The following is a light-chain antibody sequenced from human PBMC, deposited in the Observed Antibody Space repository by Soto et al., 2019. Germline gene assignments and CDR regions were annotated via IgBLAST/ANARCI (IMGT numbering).Light chain of an antibody. CDR1: SSNIGAGYD. Sequence: QSVLTQPPSVSGAPGRRVTISCTGSSSNIGAGYDVHWYQQLPGTAPKLLIYGNSNRPSGVPDRFSGSKSGTSASLAITGLQAEDEADYYCQSYDSSLSGWEVFGGGTKLTVL. V-gene: IGLV1-40*01. CDR3: QSYDSSLSGWEV. CDR2: GNS. J-gene: IGLJ2*01.